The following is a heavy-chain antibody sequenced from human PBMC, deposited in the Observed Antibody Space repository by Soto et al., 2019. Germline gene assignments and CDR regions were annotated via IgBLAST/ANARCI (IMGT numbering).Heavy chain of an antibody. V-gene: IGHV3-33*01. J-gene: IGHJ6*03. CDR1: GFTFSSYG. Sequence: GESLKISCAASGFTFSSYGMHWVRQAPGKGLEWVAVIWYDGSNKYYADSVKGRFTISRDNSKNTLYLQMNSLRAEDTAVYYCARDDTVFSSPYYYYYMDVWGKGTTVTVSS. D-gene: IGHD4-17*01. CDR2: IWYDGSNK. CDR3: ARDDTVFSSPYYYYYMDV.